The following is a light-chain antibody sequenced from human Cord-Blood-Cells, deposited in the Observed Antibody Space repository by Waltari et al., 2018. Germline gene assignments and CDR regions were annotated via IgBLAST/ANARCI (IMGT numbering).Light chain of an antibody. Sequence: ELVMTQSQATLPVSRGERAPVSCRASQSVSSNLAWYQQKPGQAPRLLIYGASTRATGIPARFSGSGSGTEFTLTISSLQSEDFAVYYCQQYNNWPGTFGQGTKVEIK. CDR1: QSVSSN. J-gene: IGKJ1*01. CDR2: GAS. V-gene: IGKV3-15*01. CDR3: QQYNNWPGT.